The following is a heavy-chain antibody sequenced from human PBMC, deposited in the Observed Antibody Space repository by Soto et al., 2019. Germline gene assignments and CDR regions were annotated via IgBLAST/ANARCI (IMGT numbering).Heavy chain of an antibody. J-gene: IGHJ2*01. Sequence: SETLSLTCTVSGGSISTSTYFWDWIRQPPGKGLEWIGSIYYIGNTYYNPSLKSRVTISIDTSENQFSLRLNSVTAADTAVYFWGRGGGGFWVATGFAPGGR. V-gene: IGHV4-39*01. CDR3: GRGGGGFWVATGFAP. D-gene: IGHD2-21*02. CDR2: IYYIGNT. CDR1: GGSISTSTYF.